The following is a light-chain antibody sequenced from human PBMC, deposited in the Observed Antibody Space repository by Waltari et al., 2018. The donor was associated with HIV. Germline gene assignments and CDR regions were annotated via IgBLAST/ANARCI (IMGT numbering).Light chain of an antibody. V-gene: IGLV3-21*04. CDR2: FDL. J-gene: IGLJ2*01. CDR3: QVWDGSRDQVI. CDR1: NIESKS. Sequence: YELTQPPSVSVAPGQTAMITCGGNNIESKSVQRYQQNPGQAPVLVIYFDLDRPSGIADRFSGSVSGNTATLTSGRVDAGDEADYYCQVWDGSRDQVIFGGGTKLTVL.